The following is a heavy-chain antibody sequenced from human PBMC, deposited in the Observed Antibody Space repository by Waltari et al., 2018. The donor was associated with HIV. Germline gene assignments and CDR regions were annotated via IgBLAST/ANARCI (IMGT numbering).Heavy chain of an antibody. CDR1: GFSVSTYS. D-gene: IGHD5-18*01. V-gene: IGHV3-48*01. Sequence: EVQLVESGGGLVQPGGSVGRSCAASGFSVSTYSMSWVRQAPGKGLEWVSYISTSSSTIYYADSVKGRFTISRDNAKNSLYLQMNSLRAEDTAVYYCARDRNSRGAFEIWGQGTMVTVSS. CDR2: ISTSSSTI. CDR3: ARDRNSRGAFEI. J-gene: IGHJ3*02.